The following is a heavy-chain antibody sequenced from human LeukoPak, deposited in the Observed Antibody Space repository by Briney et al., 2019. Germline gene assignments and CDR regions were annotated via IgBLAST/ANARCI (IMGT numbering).Heavy chain of an antibody. D-gene: IGHD3-16*02. Sequence: SETLSLTCTVSGGSIGTYYWSWVRQSPGTGLEWIGYIYVTGTRYNPYLQSRVTISVDRSRNQSFLKMTSVTAADTAVYYCARHIGGGIEDIDVWGRGTKVTVSS. CDR1: GGSIGTYY. V-gene: IGHV4-59*08. CDR2: IYVTGT. CDR3: ARHIGGGIEDIDV. J-gene: IGHJ6*03.